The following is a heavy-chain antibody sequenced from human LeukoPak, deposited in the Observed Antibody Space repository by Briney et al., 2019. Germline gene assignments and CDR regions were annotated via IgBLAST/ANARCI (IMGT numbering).Heavy chain of an antibody. CDR3: ARGLPNDYGDTYYFDY. D-gene: IGHD4-17*01. CDR1: GYSFTSYA. Sequence: ASVKVSCKASGYSFTSYAMNWVRQAPGQRLEWMGWIYGDNGDTKYSQEFQGRVTITRDTSASTAYMELSSLRSEDMAVYYCARGLPNDYGDTYYFDYWGQGTLVTVSS. J-gene: IGHJ4*02. CDR2: IYGDNGDT. V-gene: IGHV1-3*03.